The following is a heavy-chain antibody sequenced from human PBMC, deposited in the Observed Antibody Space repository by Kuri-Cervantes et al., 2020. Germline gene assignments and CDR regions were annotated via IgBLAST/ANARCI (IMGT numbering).Heavy chain of an antibody. V-gene: IGHV3-33*01. Sequence: GGSLRLSCAASGFTFSSYGMHWVRQAPGKGLEWVAVIWYDGSNKYYADSVKGRFTISRDNSKNTLYLQMNSLRAGDTAVYYCARALGSSSWYGTFDYWGQGTLVTVSS. CDR2: IWYDGSNK. CDR3: ARALGSSSWYGTFDY. J-gene: IGHJ4*02. CDR1: GFTFSSYG. D-gene: IGHD6-13*01.